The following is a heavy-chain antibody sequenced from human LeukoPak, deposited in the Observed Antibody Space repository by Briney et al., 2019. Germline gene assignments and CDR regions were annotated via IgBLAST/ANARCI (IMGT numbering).Heavy chain of an antibody. V-gene: IGHV4-59*12. CDR1: GGSISSYY. CDR2: IYYSGST. D-gene: IGHD3/OR15-3a*01. CDR3: ARVGGDWYVEN. J-gene: IGHJ4*02. Sequence: SETLSLTCTVSGGSISSYYWSWIRQPPGKGLEWIGYIYYSGSTNYNPSLKSRVTISVDTSKNQFSLKLSSVTAADTAVYYCARVGGDWYVENWGQGTLVTVSS.